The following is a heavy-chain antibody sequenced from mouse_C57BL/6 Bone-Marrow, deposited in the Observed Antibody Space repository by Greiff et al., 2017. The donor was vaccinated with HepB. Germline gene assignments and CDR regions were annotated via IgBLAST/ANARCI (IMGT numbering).Heavy chain of an antibody. CDR3: AREGIYYDYYFDY. D-gene: IGHD2-4*01. J-gene: IGHJ2*01. V-gene: IGHV1-54*01. Sequence: QVQLQQSGAELVRPGTSVKVSCKASGYAFTNYLIEWVKQRPGQGLGWIGVINPGSGGTNYNEKFKGKATLTADKSSSTAYMQLSSLTSEDSAVYFCAREGIYYDYYFDYWGQGTTLTVSS. CDR2: INPGSGGT. CDR1: GYAFTNYL.